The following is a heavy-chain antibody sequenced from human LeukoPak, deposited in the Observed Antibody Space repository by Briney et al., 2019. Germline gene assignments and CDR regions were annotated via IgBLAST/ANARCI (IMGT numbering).Heavy chain of an antibody. V-gene: IGHV3-21*01. J-gene: IGHJ4*02. Sequence: PGGSLRLSCAASGFIFTSYTMNWVRQAPGRGLEWVLSISLSSSFIYYADSLKGRFTISRDNAKSSLYLQMNSLRAEDTAVYYCAREGAAAGLDYWGQGTLVTISS. CDR2: ISLSSSFI. CDR1: GFIFTSYT. D-gene: IGHD6-25*01. CDR3: AREGAAAGLDY.